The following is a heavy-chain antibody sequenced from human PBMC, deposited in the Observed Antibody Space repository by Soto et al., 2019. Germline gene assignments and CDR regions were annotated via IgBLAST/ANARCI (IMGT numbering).Heavy chain of an antibody. J-gene: IGHJ4*02. CDR1: GFTFSDYY. V-gene: IGHV3-11*06. D-gene: IGHD6-6*01. CDR2: ISSSSSYT. Sequence: EGSLRLSCAASGFTFSDYYMSWIRQAPGKGLEWVSYISSSSSYTNYADSVKGRFTISRDNAKNSLYMQMNSLRAEDTAVYYGERVIDSSSPVDYWGQGILVNVS. CDR3: ERVIDSSSPVDY.